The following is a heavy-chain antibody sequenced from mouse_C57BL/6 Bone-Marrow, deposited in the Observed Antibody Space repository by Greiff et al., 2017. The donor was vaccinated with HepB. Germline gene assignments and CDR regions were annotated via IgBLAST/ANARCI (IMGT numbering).Heavy chain of an antibody. J-gene: IGHJ2*01. D-gene: IGHD1-1*01. Sequence: EVKLVASGPSLVRPSQTLSLTCTVTGFSINSDCYWIWIRQFPGNKLEYIGYTFYSGITYYNPSLESRTYITRDTSKNQFSLKLSSVTTEDTATYYCARESPLYYYSSRYFDYWGQGTTLTVSS. CDR3: ARESPLYYYSSRYFDY. CDR2: TFYSGIT. V-gene: IGHV3-3*01. CDR1: GFSINSDCY.